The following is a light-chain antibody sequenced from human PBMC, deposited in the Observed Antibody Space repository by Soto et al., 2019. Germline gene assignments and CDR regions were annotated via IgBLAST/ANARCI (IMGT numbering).Light chain of an antibody. CDR2: GAS. CDR3: RQYGSSPSYT. CDR1: QSVSSSSY. J-gene: IGKJ2*01. Sequence: EIVLTQSPGTLSLSPGERATLSCRASQSVSSSSYLAWYQQKTGQAPRLLIYGASSRATGIPDRFRGSGYATAFTLTISRLEPEEFAVYYCRQYGSSPSYTFGQGTKLEIK. V-gene: IGKV3-20*01.